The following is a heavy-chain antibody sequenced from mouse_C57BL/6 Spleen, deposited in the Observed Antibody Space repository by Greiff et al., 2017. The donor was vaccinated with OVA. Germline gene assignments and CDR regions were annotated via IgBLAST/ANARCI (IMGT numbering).Heavy chain of an antibody. CDR2: IYPGDGDT. D-gene: IGHD3-2*02. V-gene: IGHV1-80*01. CDR3: ARGTAQATTWFAY. Sequence: QVQLQQSGAELVKPGASVKISCKASGYAFSSYWMNWVKQRPGKGLEWIGQIYPGDGDTNYNGKFKGKATLTADKSSSRAYMQLSSLTSEDSAVYFCARGTAQATTWFAYWGQGTLVTVSA. J-gene: IGHJ3*01. CDR1: GYAFSSYW.